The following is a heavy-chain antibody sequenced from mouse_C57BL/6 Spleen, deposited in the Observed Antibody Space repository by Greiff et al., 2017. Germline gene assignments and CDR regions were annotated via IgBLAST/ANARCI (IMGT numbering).Heavy chain of an antibody. CDR1: GYTFTSYW. CDR2: IYPGNSDT. Sequence: DVQLQESGTVLARPGASVKMSCKTSGYTFTSYWMHWVKQRPGQGLEWIGAIYPGNSDTSYNQKFKGKAKLTAVTSASTAYMELSSLTNEDSAVYYCTTFITTVVDWFAYWGQGTLVTVSA. CDR3: TTFITTVVDWFAY. J-gene: IGHJ3*01. D-gene: IGHD1-1*01. V-gene: IGHV1-5*01.